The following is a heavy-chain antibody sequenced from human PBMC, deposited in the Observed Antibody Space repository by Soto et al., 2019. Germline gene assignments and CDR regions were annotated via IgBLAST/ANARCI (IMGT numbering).Heavy chain of an antibody. CDR1: GYTFTSYD. CDR2: MNPNSGNT. J-gene: IGHJ4*02. D-gene: IGHD3-16*02. Sequence: ASVKVSCKASGYTFTSYDINWVRQATGQGLEWMGWMNPNSGNTGYAQNFQGRVTMTRNTSISTAYMELSRLRSDDTAVYYCARDGRMITFGGVIVMPYFDYWGQGTLVTVSS. CDR3: ARDGRMITFGGVIVMPYFDY. V-gene: IGHV1-8*01.